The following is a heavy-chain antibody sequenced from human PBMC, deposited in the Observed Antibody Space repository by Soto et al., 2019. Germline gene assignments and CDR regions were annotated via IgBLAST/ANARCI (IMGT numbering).Heavy chain of an antibody. V-gene: IGHV4-39*01. D-gene: IGHD6-13*01. J-gene: IGHJ4*02. CDR2: IYYSGST. CDR3: ARQLYSSSLHQNY. Sequence: PSETLSLTCTVSGGSISSSSYYWGWIRQPPGKGLEWIGSIYYSGSTYYNPSLKSRVTISVDTSKNQFSLKLSSVTAADTAVHYCARQLYSSSLHQNYWGQGTLVTVSS. CDR1: GGSISSSSYY.